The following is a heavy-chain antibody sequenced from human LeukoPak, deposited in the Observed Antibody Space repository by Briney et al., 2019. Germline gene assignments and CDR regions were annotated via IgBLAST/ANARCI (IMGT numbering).Heavy chain of an antibody. CDR2: INPSGGST. Sequence: ASVKVSCKASGYTFTSHYMHWVRQAPGQGLEWMGIINPSGGSTSYAQKFQGRVTMTRDTSTSTAYMELSSLRSEDTAVYYCARDLTPTAVAGTLPYNWFDPWGQGTLVTVSS. CDR1: GYTFTSHY. V-gene: IGHV1-46*01. J-gene: IGHJ5*02. D-gene: IGHD6-19*01. CDR3: ARDLTPTAVAGTLPYNWFDP.